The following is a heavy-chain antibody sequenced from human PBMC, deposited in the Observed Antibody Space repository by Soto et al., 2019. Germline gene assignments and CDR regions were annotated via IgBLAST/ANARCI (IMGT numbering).Heavy chain of an antibody. Sequence: QVQLVQSGAEVKKPGSSVKVSCKASGGTFSSYAISWVRQAPGQGLEWMGGIIPIFGTANYAQKFQGRVRITADESTSTAYMKLSSLRSEETAVYYCARHSQWLLRPYYYGMDVWGQGTTVTVSS. D-gene: IGHD3-22*01. J-gene: IGHJ6*02. CDR3: ARHSQWLLRPYYYGMDV. CDR2: IIPIFGTA. CDR1: GGTFSSYA. V-gene: IGHV1-69*01.